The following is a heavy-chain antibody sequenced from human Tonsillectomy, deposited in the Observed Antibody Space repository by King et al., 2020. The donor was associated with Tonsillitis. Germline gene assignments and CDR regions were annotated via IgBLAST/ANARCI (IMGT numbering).Heavy chain of an antibody. J-gene: IGHJ4*02. CDR1: GFTFSSYA. CDR3: AKVLSIAVAGKLDY. D-gene: IGHD6-19*01. Sequence: VQLVESGGGLVQPGGSLRLSCAASGFTFSSYAMSWVRQSPGKGLEWVSAISGSGGSPYYADSVKGRFTISRDNSKNTLYLQMNSLRAEDTAGYYCAKVLSIAVAGKLDYWGQGTLVTVSS. V-gene: IGHV3-23*04. CDR2: ISGSGGSP.